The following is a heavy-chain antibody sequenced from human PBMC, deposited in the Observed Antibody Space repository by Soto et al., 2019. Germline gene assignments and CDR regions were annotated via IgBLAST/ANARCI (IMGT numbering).Heavy chain of an antibody. Sequence: GGSLRLSCVASGFTFSSYAMSCVRQAPGKGLEWVSAISGSGGSTYYADSVKGRFTISRDNPKNTLYLQMNSLRAEDTAVYYCAKDRESAIAEYFQHWGQGTLVTVSS. V-gene: IGHV3-23*01. CDR3: AKDRESAIAEYFQH. CDR1: GFTFSSYA. CDR2: ISGSGGST. J-gene: IGHJ1*01.